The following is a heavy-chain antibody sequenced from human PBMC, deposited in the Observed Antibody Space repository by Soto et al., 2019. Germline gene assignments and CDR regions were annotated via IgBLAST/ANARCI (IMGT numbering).Heavy chain of an antibody. Sequence: ASVKVSCKASGYTFTSYYMHWVRQAPGQGLEWMGIINPSGGSTSYAQKFQGRVTMTRDTSTSTVYMELSSLRSEDTAVYYCARALDPRAVGWYGMDVWGQGTTVTVSS. CDR2: INPSGGST. CDR1: GYTFTSYY. CDR3: ARALDPRAVGWYGMDV. J-gene: IGHJ6*02. D-gene: IGHD2-15*01. V-gene: IGHV1-46*01.